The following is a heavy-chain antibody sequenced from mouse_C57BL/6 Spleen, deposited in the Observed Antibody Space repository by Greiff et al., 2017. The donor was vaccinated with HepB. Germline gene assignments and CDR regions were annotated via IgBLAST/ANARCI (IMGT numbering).Heavy chain of an antibody. CDR3: AILYDGYYVGYAMDY. D-gene: IGHD2-3*01. CDR1: GFTFTDYF. Sequence: EVHLVESGGGLVQPGGSLSLSCAASGFTFTDYFMSWVRQPPGKALEWLGFIRNKANGYTTEYSASVKGRFTISRDNSQSILYLQMNALRAEDSAPYYCAILYDGYYVGYAMDYWGQGTSVTVSS. J-gene: IGHJ4*01. V-gene: IGHV7-3*01. CDR2: IRNKANGYTT.